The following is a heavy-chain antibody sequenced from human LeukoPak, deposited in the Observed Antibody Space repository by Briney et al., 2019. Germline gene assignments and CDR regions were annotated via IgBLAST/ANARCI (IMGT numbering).Heavy chain of an antibody. CDR3: ARVDSRGWYDVVY. V-gene: IGHV4-34*01. J-gene: IGHJ4*02. D-gene: IGHD6-19*01. Sequence: PSETLSLTCAVYGGSFSGYYWRWIRQPPGKGLEWMGEINHSGSTNYNPSLKSRVTISVDTSKNQFSLKLSSVTAADTAVYYCARVDSRGWYDVVYWGQGTLVTVSS. CDR1: GGSFSGYY. CDR2: INHSGST.